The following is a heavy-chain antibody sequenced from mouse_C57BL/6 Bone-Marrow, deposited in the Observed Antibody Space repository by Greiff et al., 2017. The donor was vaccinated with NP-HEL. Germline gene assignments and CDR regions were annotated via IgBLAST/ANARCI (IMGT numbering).Heavy chain of an antibody. D-gene: IGHD2-3*01. J-gene: IGHJ4*01. V-gene: IGHV7-3*01. CDR2: IRNKANGYTT. Sequence: EVKLVESGGGLVQPGGSLSLSCAASGFTFTDYYMSWVRQPPGKALEWLGFIRNKANGYTTEYSASVKGRFTISRDNSQSILYLQMNALRAEDSATYYCARYDGYLYYAMDYWGQGTSVTVSS. CDR1: GFTFTDYY. CDR3: ARYDGYLYYAMDY.